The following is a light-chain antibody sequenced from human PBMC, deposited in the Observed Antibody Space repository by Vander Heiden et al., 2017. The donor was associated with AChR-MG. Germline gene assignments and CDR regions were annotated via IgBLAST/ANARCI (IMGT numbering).Light chain of an antibody. CDR3: QNWGTGIRV. J-gene: IGLJ3*02. Sequence: HLVLTQSPSASAPLGASVKLTCIRSSGHRAYGIAWHQQQPEKGPRFLMKVNHDGSYNKGDGIPDRVSGSSSGSERDLAISSLQAEDEADYYCQNWGTGIRVFGGGTKLTVL. V-gene: IGLV4-69*01. CDR2: VNHDGSY. CDR1: SGHRAYG.